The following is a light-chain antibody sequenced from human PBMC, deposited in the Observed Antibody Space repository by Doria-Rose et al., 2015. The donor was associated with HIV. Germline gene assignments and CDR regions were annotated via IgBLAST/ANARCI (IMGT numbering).Light chain of an antibody. Sequence: YACWYQQKPGHSPVLVIYQNIKRPSGIAERFSGSNSGNTATLTISGTQAMDEADYYCQAWDSNATSYVFGTGTKVTVL. CDR2: QNI. CDR3: QAWDSNATSYV. V-gene: IGLV3-1*01. J-gene: IGLJ1*01. CDR1: Y.